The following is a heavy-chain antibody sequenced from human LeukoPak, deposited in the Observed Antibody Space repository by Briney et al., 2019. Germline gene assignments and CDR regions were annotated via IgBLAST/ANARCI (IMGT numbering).Heavy chain of an antibody. CDR1: GGTFSSYA. J-gene: IGHJ4*02. CDR3: ARVRWYSRLFDY. D-gene: IGHD5-24*01. Sequence: ASVKVSCKASGGTFSSYAISWVRQAPGQGLEWMGRIIPIFGTANYAQKFQGRVTITTDESTSTAYMELSSLRSEDTAVYYCARVRWYSRLFDYWGQGTLVTVSS. CDR2: IIPIFGTA. V-gene: IGHV1-69*05.